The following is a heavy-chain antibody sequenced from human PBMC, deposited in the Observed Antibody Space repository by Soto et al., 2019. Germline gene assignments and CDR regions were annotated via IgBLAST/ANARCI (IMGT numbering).Heavy chain of an antibody. CDR2: ISAYNGNT. Sequence: ASVKVSCKASGYTFTSYGISWVRQAPGQGLEWMGWISAYNGNTNYAQKLQGRVTMTTDTSTSTAYMELRSLRSDDTAVYYCARADRRSFGVVILRSVLAVWGQGTTVTVSS. CDR1: GYTFTSYG. CDR3: ARADRRSFGVVILRSVLAV. V-gene: IGHV1-18*01. J-gene: IGHJ6*02. D-gene: IGHD3-3*01.